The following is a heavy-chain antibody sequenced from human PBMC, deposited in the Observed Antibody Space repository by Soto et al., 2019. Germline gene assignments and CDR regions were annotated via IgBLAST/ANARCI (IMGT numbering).Heavy chain of an antibody. D-gene: IGHD3-9*01. J-gene: IGHJ4*01. V-gene: IGHV3-74*01. Sequence: PGGSLRLSCAASGFTSSSYWMHWVRQAPGKGLVWVSRINSDGSSTSYADSVKGRFTISRDNAKNTLYLQMNSLRAEDTAVYYCSRDQDYGILTGYSFFGYWGQGTLVTVSS. CDR1: GFTSSSYW. CDR3: SRDQDYGILTGYSFFGY. CDR2: INSDGSST.